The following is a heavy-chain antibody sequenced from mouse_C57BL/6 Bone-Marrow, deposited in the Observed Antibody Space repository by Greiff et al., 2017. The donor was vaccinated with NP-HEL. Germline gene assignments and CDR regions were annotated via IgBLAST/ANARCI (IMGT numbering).Heavy chain of an antibody. J-gene: IGHJ2*01. CDR1: GFTFSDFY. Sequence: EVQVVESGGGLVQSGRSLRLSCATSGFTFSDFYMEWVRQAPGKGLEWIAASRNKANDYTTEYSASVKGRFIVSRDTSQSILYLQMNALRAEDTAIYYCARDEGDGKGYFDYWGQGTTLTVSS. D-gene: IGHD2-1*01. V-gene: IGHV7-1*01. CDR3: ARDEGDGKGYFDY. CDR2: SRNKANDYTT.